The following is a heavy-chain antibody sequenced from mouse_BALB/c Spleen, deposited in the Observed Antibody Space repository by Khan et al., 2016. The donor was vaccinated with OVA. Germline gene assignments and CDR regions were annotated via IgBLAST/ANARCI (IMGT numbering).Heavy chain of an antibody. D-gene: IGHD1-1*01. CDR2: ISYSGST. V-gene: IGHV3-2*02. Sequence: EVELVESGPGLVKPSQSLSLTCTVTGYSITGNYAWNWIRHFPGNKLEWMGYISYSGSTSYNPSLKSRISITRDTSKNQFFLQLISVTTEDTATYYWARGNYYGYAIDYWGQGTSVTGSS. J-gene: IGHJ4*01. CDR1: GYSITGNYA. CDR3: ARGNYYGYAIDY.